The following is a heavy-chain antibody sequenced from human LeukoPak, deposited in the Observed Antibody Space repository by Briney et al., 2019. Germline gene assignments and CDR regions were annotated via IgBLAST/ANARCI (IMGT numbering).Heavy chain of an antibody. CDR1: GGSFSGYY. Sequence: PSETLSLTCAVYGGSFSGYYWSWIRQPPGKGLEWIGEINHSGNTNYNPSLKSRVTTSVDTSNNQFSLKLSSVTAADTAVYYCARGRGSGGPDYDYWGQGTLVTVSS. D-gene: IGHD2-8*02. V-gene: IGHV4-34*01. J-gene: IGHJ4*02. CDR2: INHSGNT. CDR3: ARGRGSGGPDYDY.